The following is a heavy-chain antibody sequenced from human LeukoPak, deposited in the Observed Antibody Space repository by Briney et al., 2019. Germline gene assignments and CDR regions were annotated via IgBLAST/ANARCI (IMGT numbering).Heavy chain of an antibody. CDR3: AAGVTSGYSYVAGYYYGMDV. CDR2: IVVGSGNT. D-gene: IGHD5-18*01. V-gene: IGHV1-58*02. Sequence: SVKVSCKASGFTFTSSAMQWVRQARGQRLEWIGWIVVGSGNTNYAQKFQERVTITRDMSTSTAYMELSSLRSEDTAVYYCAAGVTSGYSYVAGYYYGMDVWGQGTTVTVSS. J-gene: IGHJ6*02. CDR1: GFTFTSSA.